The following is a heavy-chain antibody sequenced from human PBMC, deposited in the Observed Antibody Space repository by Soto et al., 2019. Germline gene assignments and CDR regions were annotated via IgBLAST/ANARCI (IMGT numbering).Heavy chain of an antibody. CDR1: GGTFSSYA. D-gene: IGHD6-6*01. V-gene: IGHV1-69*13. CDR2: IIPIFGTA. CDR3: ARGDSYSSSSNYHYVMDV. Sequence: SVKVSCKASGGTFSSYAISWVRQAPGQGLEWMGGIIPIFGTANYAQKFQGRVTITADESTSTAYMELSSLRSEDTAVYYCARGDSYSSSSNYHYVMDVRGQGTSVIVSS. J-gene: IGHJ6*02.